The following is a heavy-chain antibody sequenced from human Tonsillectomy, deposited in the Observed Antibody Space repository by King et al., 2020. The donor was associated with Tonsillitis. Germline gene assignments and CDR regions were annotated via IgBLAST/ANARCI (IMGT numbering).Heavy chain of an antibody. CDR2: IYPGDSDT. CDR1: GYSFTSYW. D-gene: IGHD3-22*01. CDR3: ARRLYYYDSSGYYFAFDI. J-gene: IGHJ3*02. V-gene: IGHV5-51*03. Sequence: EVQLVQSGAEVKKPGESLKISCKGSGYSFTSYWIGWVRQMPGKGLEWMGIIYPGDSDTRYSPSFQGQVPTSADKSISTAYLQWSSLKASDTAMYYCARRLYYYDSSGYYFAFDIWGQGTMVTVSS.